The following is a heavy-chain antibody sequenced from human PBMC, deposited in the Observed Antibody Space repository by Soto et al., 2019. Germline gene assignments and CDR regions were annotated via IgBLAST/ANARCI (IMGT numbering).Heavy chain of an antibody. J-gene: IGHJ2*01. CDR3: AISQGDLSYWYFDL. Sequence: QVQLVQSGAEVKKPGSSVKVSCKASGGTFSSYTISWVRQAPGQGLEWMGRIIHILGIANYAQKFQGRVTITADNSTSTDYVELSILRSEDTAVYYCAISQGDLSYWYFDLWGRGNLVTVSS. CDR1: GGTFSSYT. CDR2: IIHILGIA. V-gene: IGHV1-69*02. D-gene: IGHD2-21*02.